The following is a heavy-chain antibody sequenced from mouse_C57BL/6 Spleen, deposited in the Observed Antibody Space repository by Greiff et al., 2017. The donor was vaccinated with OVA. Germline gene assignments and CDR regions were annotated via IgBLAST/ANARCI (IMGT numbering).Heavy chain of an antibody. V-gene: IGHV1-52*01. D-gene: IGHD1-1*01. J-gene: IGHJ1*03. CDR2: IDPSDSET. CDR3: ASGITTVVATYTDWYFDV. CDR1: GYTFTSYW. Sequence: QVQLQQPGAELVRPGSSVKLSCKASGYTFTSYWMHWVKQRPIQGLEWIGNIDPSDSETHYNQKFKDKATLTVDKSSSTAYMQLSSLTSEDSAVYYCASGITTVVATYTDWYFDVWGTGTTVTVSS.